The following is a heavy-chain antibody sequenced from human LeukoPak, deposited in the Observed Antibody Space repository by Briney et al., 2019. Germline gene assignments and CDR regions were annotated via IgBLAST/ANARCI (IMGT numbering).Heavy chain of an antibody. CDR3: ARSLMYYDTFIVYSPQNFDY. CDR2: IHYSGST. Sequence: SQCLSLTRTVSGRSISKYYWSWIRQPAGKGLEWIGYIHYSGSTTYNPSLKTRVTIPADTSKNQFSLKLSSVTAADTAVYYCARSLMYYDTFIVYSPQNFDYWGQGTQVTVSS. J-gene: IGHJ4*02. D-gene: IGHD3-9*01. CDR1: GRSISKYY. V-gene: IGHV4-59*01.